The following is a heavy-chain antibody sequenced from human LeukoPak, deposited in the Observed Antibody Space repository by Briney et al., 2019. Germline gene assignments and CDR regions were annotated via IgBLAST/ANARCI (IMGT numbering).Heavy chain of an antibody. J-gene: IGHJ6*03. CDR2: TKHDESEK. D-gene: IGHD3-16*01. V-gene: IGHV3-7*01. CDR3: ARDGARAGRYYHMDV. CDR1: GFTFSDYW. Sequence: GSLILSCAASGFTFSDYWMTFVRQAPGKGLEWVANTKHDESEKFYADSVKVRFTIYRDNDKNSLYLHMNYLRAEGSAVYFCARDGARAGRYYHMDVWGKGTTVTVSS.